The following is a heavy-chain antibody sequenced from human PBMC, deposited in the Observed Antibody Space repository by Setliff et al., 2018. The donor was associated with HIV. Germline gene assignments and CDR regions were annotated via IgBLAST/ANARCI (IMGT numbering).Heavy chain of an antibody. V-gene: IGHV4-34*01. CDR2: IDHSGST. J-gene: IGHJ5*02. Sequence: PSESLSLTCAVYGGSLSGYYWSWIRQPPGKGLEWIGEIDHSGSTNYNPPLKSRVTISVDTYKNQFSLKLRSVTAVDTAVYYCASEKATIPNWFDPWGQGTLVTVSS. D-gene: IGHD5-12*01. CDR1: GGSLSGYY. CDR3: ASEKATIPNWFDP.